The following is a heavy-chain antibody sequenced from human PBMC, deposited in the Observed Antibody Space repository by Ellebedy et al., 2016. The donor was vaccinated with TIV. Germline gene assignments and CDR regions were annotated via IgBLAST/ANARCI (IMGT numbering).Heavy chain of an antibody. J-gene: IGHJ6*02. V-gene: IGHV3-15*01. D-gene: IGHD2-15*01. CDR2: IKSKTAGGTT. Sequence: GESLKISCVPSGLSLSPDWMSWVRQPPGKGLEWVGRIKSKTAGGTTDYAAPVKGRFTISRDDSKNTLYLEMNSLKTEDTAVYYCTTEGCSSGRCYSPNAMDVWGQGTTVTVS. CDR3: TTEGCSSGRCYSPNAMDV. CDR1: GLSLSPDW.